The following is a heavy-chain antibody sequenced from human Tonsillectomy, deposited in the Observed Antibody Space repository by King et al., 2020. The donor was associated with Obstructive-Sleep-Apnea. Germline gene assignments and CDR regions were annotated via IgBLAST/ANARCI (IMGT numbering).Heavy chain of an antibody. CDR1: GFTFSSYW. CDR3: ARDVMGPYYFDY. Sequence: VQLVESGGGLVQPGGSLRLSCAASGFTFSSYWMSWVRQAPGKGLEWVANIKQDGSEKYYVDSVKGRFTISRDNAKNSPYLQMKSLRAEDTAVYYCARDVMGPYYFDYWGQGTLVTVSS. J-gene: IGHJ4*02. V-gene: IGHV3-7*05. CDR2: IKQDGSEK. D-gene: IGHD2-21*01.